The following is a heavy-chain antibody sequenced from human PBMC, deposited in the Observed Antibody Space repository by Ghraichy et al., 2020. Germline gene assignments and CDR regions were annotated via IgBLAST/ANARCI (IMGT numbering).Heavy chain of an antibody. CDR3: AKGGKVPGYSLSRDAFDI. J-gene: IGHJ3*02. D-gene: IGHD5-12*01. CDR2: ISGSGGNT. CDR1: GFTFSTYA. Sequence: GGSLRLSCAASGFTFSTYAMSWVRQAPGKGLEWVSAISGSGGNTYYADSVKGRFTISRDNSKNTLYLQMNSLRAEDTAVYYCAKGGKVPGYSLSRDAFDIWGQGTMVTVSS. V-gene: IGHV3-23*01.